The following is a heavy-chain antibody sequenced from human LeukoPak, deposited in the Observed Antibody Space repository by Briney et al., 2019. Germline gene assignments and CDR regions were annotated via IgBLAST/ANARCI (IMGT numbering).Heavy chain of an antibody. CDR3: ARDRFYGSGSYQNAGGCFDN. CDR2: ISSSSSTI. D-gene: IGHD3-10*01. CDR1: GFTFSTYS. V-gene: IGHV3-48*02. J-gene: IGHJ4*02. Sequence: PGGSLRLSCAASGFTFSTYSMNWVRQAPGKGLEWVSYISSSSSTIFYADSVKGRFTVSRDNAKKSLYLQLNSLRDEDTALYYCARDRFYGSGSYQNAGGCFDNWGQGTLVTVSS.